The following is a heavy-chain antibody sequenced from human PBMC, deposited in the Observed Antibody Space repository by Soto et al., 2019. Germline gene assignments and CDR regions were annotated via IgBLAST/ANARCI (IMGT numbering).Heavy chain of an antibody. CDR2: INVYNGDR. CDR3: ASLQLGGDRMLNWFDP. D-gene: IGHD2-21*02. CDR1: GYIFTKYG. V-gene: IGHV1-18*01. Sequence: QVQVVQSGPELKKPGASVKVSCKAQGYIFTKYGIGWVRQAPGHGLEWMGLINVYNGDRKVAQKFLDRVSMTTDTATDTAYMELKSLRSGDTAVYYCASLQLGGDRMLNWFDPWGQGTLVTVSS. J-gene: IGHJ5*02.